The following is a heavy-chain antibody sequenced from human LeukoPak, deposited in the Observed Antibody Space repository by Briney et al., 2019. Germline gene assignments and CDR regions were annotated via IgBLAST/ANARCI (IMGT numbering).Heavy chain of an antibody. CDR3: AREYSSSVWYFDY. CDR2: INPNSGGT. Sequence: ASVNVSCKASGYSFTGYHMHWVRQAPGQGLEWMAWINPNSGGTNYAQKFQGRVTMTRDTSISTVYIELSRLRSDDTAVYYCAREYSSSVWYFDYWGQGTLVTVSS. D-gene: IGHD6-6*01. J-gene: IGHJ4*02. V-gene: IGHV1-2*02. CDR1: GYSFTGYH.